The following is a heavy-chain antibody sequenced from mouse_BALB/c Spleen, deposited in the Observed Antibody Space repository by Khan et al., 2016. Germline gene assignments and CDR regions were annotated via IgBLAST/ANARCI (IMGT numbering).Heavy chain of an antibody. D-gene: IGHD2-2*01. CDR3: ASFYEGYDRAWFAC. CDR2: IWGGGTT. J-gene: IGHJ3*01. CDR1: VFSLSRYS. Sequence: QVQLMESGPGLVAPSQSLSITCTVSVFSLSRYSVHWVRQPPGKGLEWLGMIWGGGTTDFNSALKSRLSISKDNSKSQVFLKMNSLQTDDTAMYYCASFYEGYDRAWFACWGRRTLITVSA. V-gene: IGHV2-6-4*01.